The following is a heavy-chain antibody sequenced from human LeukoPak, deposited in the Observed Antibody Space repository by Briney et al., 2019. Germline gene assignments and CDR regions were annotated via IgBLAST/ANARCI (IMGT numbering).Heavy chain of an antibody. J-gene: IGHJ3*02. D-gene: IGHD3-10*01. CDR2: IYYRGST. V-gene: IGHV4-59*01. CDR1: GGSISSYY. Sequence: SESLSLTCTVSGGSISSYYWSWIRQPPGKGLEWIGYIYYRGSTNYNPSLKSRVTISVDTSKNQFSLKLSSVTAADTAVYYCARAGGSGDAFDIWGQGTMVTVSS. CDR3: ARAGGSGDAFDI.